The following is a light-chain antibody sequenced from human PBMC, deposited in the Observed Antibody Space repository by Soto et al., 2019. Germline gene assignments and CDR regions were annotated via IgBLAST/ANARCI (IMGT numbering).Light chain of an antibody. CDR3: QQLDTYPLT. Sequence: DIQLTQAPSFLSASVGDRVTITCRASQDIRNYLAWYQQNLGKAPKLLIYAASTLQSGVPSRFSGSGSGTEFTLTISSLQPEDFATYYCQQLDTYPLTFGGGTKVDIK. J-gene: IGKJ4*01. V-gene: IGKV1-9*01. CDR2: AAS. CDR1: QDIRNY.